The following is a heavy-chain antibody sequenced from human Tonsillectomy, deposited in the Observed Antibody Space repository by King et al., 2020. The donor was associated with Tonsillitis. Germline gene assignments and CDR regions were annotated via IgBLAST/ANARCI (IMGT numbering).Heavy chain of an antibody. D-gene: IGHD3-22*01. CDR2: LIPLFGTA. Sequence: QLVQCGAEVKKPGSSVKVSCKASGGTFSSYAISWVRQAPGQGLEWMGGLIPLFGTANYAQKFQGRITIIADESTRTAYMELSSLRSEDTAVYYCARDYYDSSGYWFDYWGQGILVTVSS. J-gene: IGHJ4*02. V-gene: IGHV1-69*12. CDR3: ARDYYDSSGYWFDY. CDR1: GGTFSSYA.